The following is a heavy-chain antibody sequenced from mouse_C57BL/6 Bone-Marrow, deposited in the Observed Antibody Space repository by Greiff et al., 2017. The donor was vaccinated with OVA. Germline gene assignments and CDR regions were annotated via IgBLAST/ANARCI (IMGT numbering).Heavy chain of an antibody. Sequence: VQLQQPGAELVKPGASVKMSCKASGYTFTSYWITWVKQRPGQGLEWIADIYPGSGSTNYNEKFKSKATLTVDTSSSTAYMQLSSLTSEDSAVYYCATHYYGSSYGFDYWGQGTTLTVSS. J-gene: IGHJ2*01. D-gene: IGHD1-1*01. V-gene: IGHV1-55*01. CDR2: IYPGSGST. CDR1: GYTFTSYW. CDR3: ATHYYGSSYGFDY.